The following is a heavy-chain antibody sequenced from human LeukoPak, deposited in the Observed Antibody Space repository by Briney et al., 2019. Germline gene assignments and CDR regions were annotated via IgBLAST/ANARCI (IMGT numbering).Heavy chain of an antibody. CDR3: AKEGFDS. V-gene: IGHV3-74*01. Sequence: GGSLRLSCAASGFTFSSYWMHWVRQGPGKGLVWVSRIKSDGTSTNYADSVKGRFTISRDNAKNTLYLQMNSLGVEDTAVYYCAKEGFDSWGQGTLVTVSS. CDR2: IKSDGTST. J-gene: IGHJ4*02. CDR1: GFTFSSYW.